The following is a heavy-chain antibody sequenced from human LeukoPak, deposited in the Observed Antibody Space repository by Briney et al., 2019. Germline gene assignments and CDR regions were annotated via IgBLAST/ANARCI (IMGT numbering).Heavy chain of an antibody. D-gene: IGHD2-15*01. CDR3: ARDTPPKRYCSGGSCYFRGWFDP. J-gene: IGHJ5*02. CDR2: ISAYNGNT. CDR1: GYTFTSYG. V-gene: IGHV1-18*01. Sequence: ASVKVSCKASGYTFTSYGISWVRQAPGQGLEWMGWISAYNGNTNYAQKLQGRVTMTTDTSTSTAYMELSRLRSDDTAVYYCARDTPPKRYCSGGSCYFRGWFDPWGQGTLVTVSS.